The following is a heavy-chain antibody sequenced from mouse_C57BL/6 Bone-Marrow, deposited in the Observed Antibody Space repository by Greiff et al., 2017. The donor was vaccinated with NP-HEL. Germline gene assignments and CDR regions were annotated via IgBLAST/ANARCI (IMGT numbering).Heavy chain of an antibody. CDR1: GYTFTSYW. CDR2: IDPSDSYT. D-gene: IGHD3-3*01. J-gene: IGHJ3*01. Sequence: QVQLQQPGAELVRPGTSVKLSCKASGYTFTSYWMHWVKQRPGQGLEWIGVIDPSDSYTNYNQKFKGKATLTVDTSSSTAYMQLSSLTSEDSAVHDCARRAGPAWFAYWGQGTLVTVSA. CDR3: ARRAGPAWFAY. V-gene: IGHV1-59*01.